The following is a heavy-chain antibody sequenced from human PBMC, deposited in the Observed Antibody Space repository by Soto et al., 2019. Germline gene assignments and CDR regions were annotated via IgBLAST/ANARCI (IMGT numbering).Heavy chain of an antibody. CDR2: VFPGDSDT. CDR3: ARQSGMDV. CDR1: GYNFAGYW. Sequence: GESLKISCKTSGYNFAGYWIGWVRQMPGKGLEWLGIVFPGDSDTKYSPSFQGQVIISADKSIRTAYLQWSSLKASDTAIYYCARQSGMDVWGQGTTVTVSS. J-gene: IGHJ6*02. V-gene: IGHV5-51*01. D-gene: IGHD5-12*01.